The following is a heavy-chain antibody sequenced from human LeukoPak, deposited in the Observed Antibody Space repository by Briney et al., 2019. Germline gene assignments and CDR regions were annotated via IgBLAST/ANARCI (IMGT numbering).Heavy chain of an antibody. CDR2: ISAYNGNT. CDR1: GYTFTGYY. D-gene: IGHD4-17*01. V-gene: IGHV1-18*04. Sequence: GASVKVSCKASGYTFTGYYMHWVRQAPGQGREWMGGISAYNGNTNYAQKLQGRVTMTTDTSTSTAYMELRSLRSDDTAVYYCARATYDYGDLFSRGYYYYYMDVWGKGTTVTVSS. CDR3: ARATYDYGDLFSRGYYYYYMDV. J-gene: IGHJ6*03.